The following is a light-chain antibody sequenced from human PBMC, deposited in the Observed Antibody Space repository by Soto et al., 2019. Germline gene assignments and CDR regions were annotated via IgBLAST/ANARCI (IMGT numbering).Light chain of an antibody. V-gene: IGKV1-5*03. CDR1: ESISSW. CDR2: KAS. J-gene: IGKJ1*01. CDR3: QQYNSYPWT. Sequence: DIQMTQSPSTLSASVGDRVTIPCRASESISSWLAWYQQKPGKAPKLLIYKASSLESGVPSRFSGSGSGTEFTLTISSLQPDDSATYHCQQYNSYPWTFGQGTKVEIK.